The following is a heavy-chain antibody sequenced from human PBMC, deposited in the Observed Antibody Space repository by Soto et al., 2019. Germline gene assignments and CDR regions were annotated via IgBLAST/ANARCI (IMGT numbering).Heavy chain of an antibody. CDR1: GFTFTRSA. J-gene: IGHJ4*02. V-gene: IGHV1-58*02. CDR3: AAAPLYLRYFDWSHY. CDR2: IVVGSGNT. Sequence: SVKVSCKASGFTFTRSAMQWVRQARGQRLERIGWIVVGSGNTNYAQKFQERVTITRDMSTSTAYMELSSLRSEDTAVYYCAAAPLYLRYFDWSHYWGQGTLVTVSS. D-gene: IGHD3-9*01.